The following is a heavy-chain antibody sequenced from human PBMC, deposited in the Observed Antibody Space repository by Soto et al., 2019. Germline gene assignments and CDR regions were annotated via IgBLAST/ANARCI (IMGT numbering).Heavy chain of an antibody. J-gene: IGHJ6*02. D-gene: IGHD3-3*01. CDR2: ISYDGSNK. V-gene: IGHV3-30*18. CDR3: AKSVLGDFWSGYTYYYGMDV. CDR1: GFTFSSYG. Sequence: GGSLRLSCAASGFTFSSYGMHWVRQAPGKGLEWVAVISYDGSNKYYADSVKGRFTISRDNSKNTLYLQMNSLRAEDTAVYYCAKSVLGDFWSGYTYYYGMDVWGQGTTVTVSS.